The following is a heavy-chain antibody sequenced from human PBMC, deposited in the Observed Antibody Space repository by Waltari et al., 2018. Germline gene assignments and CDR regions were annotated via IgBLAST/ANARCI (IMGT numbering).Heavy chain of an antibody. V-gene: IGHV4-39*07. J-gene: IGHJ3*02. CDR2: FYSSVSV. CDR1: GGSIPGSNSY. Sequence: QVQLQESGPGLVKSSETLSLTCTVPGGSIPGSNSYWGWIRQPPGKGLEWIGTFYSSVSVYYNLSLKSRVIISVDTSKNQFSLKLSSVTAADTAVYYCARVYDKSGYFSSSAFDIWGQGTVVTVSS. D-gene: IGHD3-22*01. CDR3: ARVYDKSGYFSSSAFDI.